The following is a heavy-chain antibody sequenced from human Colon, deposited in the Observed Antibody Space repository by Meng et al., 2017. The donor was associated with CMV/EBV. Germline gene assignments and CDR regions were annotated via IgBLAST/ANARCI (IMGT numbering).Heavy chain of an antibody. D-gene: IGHD2-21*01. CDR2: VNAGGRDT. V-gene: IGHV3-23*01. Sequence: GESLKISCAASGFTFSNHAMNWVRQAPGKGLEWVSTVNAGGRDTYYADSVKGRFTISRDNSKNTLFLLMSSLGVEDTAVYYCVRADRCGGDCYDRPFDYWGQGSLVTVSS. CDR1: GFTFSNHA. J-gene: IGHJ4*02. CDR3: VRADRCGGDCYDRPFDY.